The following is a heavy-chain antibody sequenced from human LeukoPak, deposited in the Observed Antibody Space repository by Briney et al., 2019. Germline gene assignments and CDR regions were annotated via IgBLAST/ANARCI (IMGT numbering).Heavy chain of an antibody. CDR3: ARDYGGNSGDFDY. Sequence: GGSLRLSCAASGFSFSSYWMSWVRQAPGKGLEWVGNVKEDGSETYYVDSLKGRFTVSRDNAKNTVHLQMNSLRAEDTAVYYCARDYGGNSGDFDYWGQGTLVTVSS. D-gene: IGHD4-23*01. J-gene: IGHJ4*02. CDR2: VKEDGSET. V-gene: IGHV3-7*01. CDR1: GFSFSSYW.